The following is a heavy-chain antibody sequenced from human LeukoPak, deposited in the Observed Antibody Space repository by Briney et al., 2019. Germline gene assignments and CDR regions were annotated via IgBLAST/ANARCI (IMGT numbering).Heavy chain of an antibody. D-gene: IGHD6-13*01. Sequence: PSETLSLTCTVSGYSISSGYFWGWIRQPPEKGLAWIGRIYHSGRTYYNPTLKSRVTISVDTSKNQFSLKLSSVTAADTAVYYCARDSIAAAPPHYCYYYMDVWSKGTTVTISS. J-gene: IGHJ6*03. V-gene: IGHV4-38-2*02. CDR1: GYSISSGYF. CDR2: IYHSGRT. CDR3: ARDSIAAAPPHYCYYYMDV.